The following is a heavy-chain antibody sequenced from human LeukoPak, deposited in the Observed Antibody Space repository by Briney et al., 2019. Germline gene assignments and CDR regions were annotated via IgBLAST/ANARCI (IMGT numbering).Heavy chain of an antibody. V-gene: IGHV3-15*01. J-gene: IGHJ3*02. D-gene: IGHD6-19*01. CDR2: IISKTSGWTT. CDR1: GFSFSNAW. Sequence: SXXAXGFSFSNAWMSWVRQAPGKGLEWVGRIISKTSGWTTDYAAPVKGRFTISRDDSENKLHLQMNSLKAEETALXXXXTXXSGXLXXXXXIWGQXTMVTVSS. CDR3: XTXXSGXLXXXXXI.